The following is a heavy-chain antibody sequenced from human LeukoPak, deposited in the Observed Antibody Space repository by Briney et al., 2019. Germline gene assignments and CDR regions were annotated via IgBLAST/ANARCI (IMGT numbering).Heavy chain of an antibody. CDR2: MNPNSSNT. Sequence: ASVTVSCKASGYTFTSYDINWVRQATGQGLEWMGWMNPNSSNTGYAQKFQGRVTMTRNTSISTAYMELSSLRSEDTAVYYCARATEWLERRWFDPWGQGTLVTVSS. CDR1: GYTFTSYD. V-gene: IGHV1-8*01. D-gene: IGHD6-19*01. J-gene: IGHJ5*02. CDR3: ARATEWLERRWFDP.